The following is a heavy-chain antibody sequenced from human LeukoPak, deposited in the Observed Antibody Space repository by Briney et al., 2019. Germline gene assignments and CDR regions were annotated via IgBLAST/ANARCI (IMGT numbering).Heavy chain of an antibody. V-gene: IGHV1-24*01. CDR2: FDPEDGET. CDR3: ATKERIVATIDFDY. CDR1: GYTLTELS. J-gene: IGHJ4*02. D-gene: IGHD5-12*01. Sequence: ASVKVSCKVSGYTLTELSMHWVRQAPGKGLEWMGGFDPEDGETIYAQKFQGRVTMTEGTSTDTAYMELSSLRSEDTAVYYCATKERIVATIDFDYWGQGTLVTVSS.